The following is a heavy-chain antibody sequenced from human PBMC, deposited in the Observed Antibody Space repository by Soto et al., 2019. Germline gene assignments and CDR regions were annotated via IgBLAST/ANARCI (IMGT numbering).Heavy chain of an antibody. CDR1: GFTFSSYA. Sequence: PGGSLTLSCAASGFTFSSYAMGWVRQAPEKGLDWVSVISGSGGITYSADSVKGRFTISRDNSKKILYLQMNSLRAEDTAVYYCAAGVPDTGGYYYYSMDVWGQGTAVTVSS. D-gene: IGHD3-10*01. V-gene: IGHV3-23*01. CDR2: ISGSGGIT. J-gene: IGHJ6*02. CDR3: AAGVPDTGGYYYYSMDV.